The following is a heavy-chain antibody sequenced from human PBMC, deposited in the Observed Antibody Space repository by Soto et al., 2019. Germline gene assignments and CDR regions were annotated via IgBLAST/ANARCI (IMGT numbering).Heavy chain of an antibody. CDR3: ARDGVGATVYVCYLDY. J-gene: IGHJ4*02. CDR1: GIIFNGFG. D-gene: IGHD1-26*01. CDR2: IRYDGSKI. Sequence: QVQLVESGGGVVQPGRSLRLSCAASGIIFNGFGMHWVRQAPGTGLEWVAVIRYDGSKIYYADSVKGRFTISRDNSKNTLYLKMDSLRAEDTAVYYCARDGVGATVYVCYLDYCGQGALVTVSS. V-gene: IGHV3-33*01.